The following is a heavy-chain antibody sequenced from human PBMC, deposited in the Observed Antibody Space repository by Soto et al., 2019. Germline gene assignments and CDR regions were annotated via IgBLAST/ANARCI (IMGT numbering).Heavy chain of an antibody. Sequence: GGSLRLSCAASGFTFSSYAMHWVRQAPGKGLEYVSAISSNGGSTNYANSVKGRFTISRDDSKNMLYLQMGSLRAEDMAVYYCARGQQLVSVPWGQGTLVTVSS. CDR1: GFTFSSYA. CDR2: ISSNGGST. D-gene: IGHD6-13*01. J-gene: IGHJ5*02. CDR3: ARGQQLVSVP. V-gene: IGHV3-64*01.